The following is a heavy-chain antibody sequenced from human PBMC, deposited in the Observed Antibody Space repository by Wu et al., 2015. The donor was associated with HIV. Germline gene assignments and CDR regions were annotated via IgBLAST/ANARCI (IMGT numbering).Heavy chain of an antibody. J-gene: IGHJ5*02. CDR2: IIPIFGTA. CDR1: GGTFSSYA. CDR3: TRDRIIDNWFDP. Sequence: QVQLVQSGAEVKKPGSSVKVSCKASGGTFSSYAISWVRQAPGQGLEWMGGIIPIFGTANYAQKFQGRVTITTDESTSTGYMEVTSLTSEDTAVYYCTRDRIIDNWFDPWGQGTLVTVSS. V-gene: IGHV1-69*05.